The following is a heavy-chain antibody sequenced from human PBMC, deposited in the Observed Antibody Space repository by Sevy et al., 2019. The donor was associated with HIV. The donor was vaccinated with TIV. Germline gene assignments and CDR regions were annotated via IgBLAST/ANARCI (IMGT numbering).Heavy chain of an antibody. Sequence: SETLSLTCTVSGDSISNSVWSLIRQPPGKGLEWIGYLYYSGNTNYNPSLKTRVTISVDTSKNQFSLSLKSVTAVDTAVYYCARDYYDDRPRGFDPWGQGTLVTVSS. CDR1: GDSISNSV. V-gene: IGHV4-59*01. CDR2: LYYSGNT. J-gene: IGHJ5*02. D-gene: IGHD3-22*01. CDR3: ARDYYDDRPRGFDP.